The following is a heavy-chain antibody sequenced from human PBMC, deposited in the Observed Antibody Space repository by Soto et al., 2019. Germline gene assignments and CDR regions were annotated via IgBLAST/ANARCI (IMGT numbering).Heavy chain of an antibody. CDR1: GFMFVNYA. Sequence: GGSLRFSCAASGFMFVNYAIHWVRQAQGKGLEWVSGISWNSNTIAYADSAKGRFTISRDKAKNSLYLQMNSLRAEDTAFYYCAKDTGPNWGQGT. V-gene: IGHV3-9*01. CDR3: AKDTGPN. CDR2: ISWNSNTI. J-gene: IGHJ4*02.